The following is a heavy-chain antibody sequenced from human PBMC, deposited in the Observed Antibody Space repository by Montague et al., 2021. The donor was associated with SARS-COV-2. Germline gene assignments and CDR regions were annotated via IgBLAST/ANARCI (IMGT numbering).Heavy chain of an antibody. CDR1: GASISGYF. D-gene: IGHD6-19*01. V-gene: IGHV4-4*07. CDR2: IYTGGTT. Sequence: SETLSLTCTVSGASISGYFWSWIRQPAGKGLEWIGRIYTGGTTNYNPSLRSRVTMSVDTFKNQFSLKVNSVTAADTAVYYCARRPSSGWSFDSWGQGTQVSVSS. CDR3: ARRPSSGWSFDS. J-gene: IGHJ4*02.